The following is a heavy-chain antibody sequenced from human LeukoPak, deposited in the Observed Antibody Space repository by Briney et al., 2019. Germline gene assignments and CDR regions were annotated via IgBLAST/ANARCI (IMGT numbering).Heavy chain of an antibody. CDR2: ISSSGSTI. V-gene: IGHV3-11*01. CDR3: AREYCSSTSCSLDGMDV. CDR1: GFTFSDYY. Sequence: GSLRPSCAASGFTFSDYYTSWIRQAPGKGLEWVSYISSSGSTIYYADSVKGRFTISRDNAKNSLYLQMNSLRAEDTAVYYCAREYCSSTSCSLDGMDVWGQGTTVTVSS. D-gene: IGHD2-2*01. J-gene: IGHJ6*02.